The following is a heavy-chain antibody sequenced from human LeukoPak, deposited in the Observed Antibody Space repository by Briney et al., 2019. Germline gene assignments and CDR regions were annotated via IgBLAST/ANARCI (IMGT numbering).Heavy chain of an antibody. D-gene: IGHD1-26*01. CDR2: LYASGIT. V-gene: IGHV3-66*01. CDR3: AAKGNGYTGIYVFAH. Sequence: GGSLRLSCAASGFTFSSYAMSWVRQAPGKGLEWVSVLYASGITKYADSVKGRFTISRDTSDNTLNLQMNGLGAEDSAVYYCAAKGNGYTGIYVFAHWGQGTLVTVSA. J-gene: IGHJ4*02. CDR1: GFTFSSYA.